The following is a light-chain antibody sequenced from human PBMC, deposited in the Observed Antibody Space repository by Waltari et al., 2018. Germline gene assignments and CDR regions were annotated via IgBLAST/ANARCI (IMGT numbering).Light chain of an antibody. V-gene: IGKV1-39*01. CDR2: LTS. CDR1: QSISSH. J-gene: IGKJ3*01. CDR3: QHHHIYPFT. Sequence: DIQKTQSPSSLSASVGDRVTITCRASQSISSHLNWYQQKPGKAPRLLIYLTSNLQSGVPSRFSGSGSGTDFSLTISSLQPEDFATYYCQHHHIYPFTFGPGTKVDIK.